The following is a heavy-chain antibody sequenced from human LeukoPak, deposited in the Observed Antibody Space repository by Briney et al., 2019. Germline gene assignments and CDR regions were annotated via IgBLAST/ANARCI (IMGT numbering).Heavy chain of an antibody. Sequence: GGSLRLSCAASGFTFSTYNMNWVRQAPGKGLEWVSSIGNSSYIYYADSVKGRFTISRDNAKNSLYLQMNSLRAEDTAVYYCARDPRFIINDSPLDYWGQGTLVTVSS. D-gene: IGHD3-10*01. CDR1: GFTFSTYN. CDR3: ARDPRFIINDSPLDY. J-gene: IGHJ4*02. V-gene: IGHV3-21*01. CDR2: IGNSSYI.